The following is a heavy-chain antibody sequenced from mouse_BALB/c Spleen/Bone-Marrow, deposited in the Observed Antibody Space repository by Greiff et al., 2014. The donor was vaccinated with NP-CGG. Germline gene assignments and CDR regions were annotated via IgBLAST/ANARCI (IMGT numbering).Heavy chain of an antibody. D-gene: IGHD1-2*01. CDR1: GVLFTNYG. V-gene: IGHV2-9*02. CDR3: ARITTATGAMDY. Sequence: QGPVKGSGPGLGAPSQSLSITFTVSGVLFTNYGVPWGCPPPGKGLGWLGVIWADGSTNYNSALMSRLSISKDNSKSQVFFKMNSLQTDDTAMYYCARITTATGAMDYWGQGTSVTVSS. CDR2: IWADGST. J-gene: IGHJ4*01.